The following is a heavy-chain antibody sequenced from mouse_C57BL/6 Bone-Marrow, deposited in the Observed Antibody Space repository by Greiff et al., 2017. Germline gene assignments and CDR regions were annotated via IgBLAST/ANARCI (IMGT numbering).Heavy chain of an antibody. CDR2: IYPRSGNT. CDR1: GYTFTSYG. V-gene: IGHV1-81*01. CDR3: ARFYYGYGGWFAY. J-gene: IGHJ3*01. D-gene: IGHD2-2*01. Sequence: VKVVESGAELARPGASVKLSCKASGYTFTSYGISWVKQRTGQGLEWIGEIYPRSGNTYYNEKFKGKATLTADKSSSTAYMELRSLTSEDSAVXFCARFYYGYGGWFAYWGQGTLVTVSA.